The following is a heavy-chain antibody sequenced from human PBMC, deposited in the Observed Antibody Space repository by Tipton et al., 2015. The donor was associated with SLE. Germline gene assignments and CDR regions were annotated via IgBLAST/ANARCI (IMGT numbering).Heavy chain of an antibody. J-gene: IGHJ5*02. Sequence: SLRLSCAASGFTFINYAMHWVRQAPGKGLEWVSVSSGSGYTTYYADSVQGRFSISRDNSKNILYLQMNSLRGEDTAVYYCAKGSPGIAARPNWFDPWGQGTLVTVSS. CDR1: GFTFINYA. V-gene: IGHV3-23*01. CDR3: AKGSPGIAARPNWFDP. CDR2: SSGSGYTT. D-gene: IGHD6-6*01.